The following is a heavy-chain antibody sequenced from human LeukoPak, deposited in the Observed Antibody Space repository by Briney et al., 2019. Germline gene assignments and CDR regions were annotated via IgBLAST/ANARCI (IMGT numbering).Heavy chain of an antibody. CDR3: AKDLASYVRFAFDY. D-gene: IGHD5-18*01. V-gene: IGHV3-30*18. CDR2: ISYDGSNK. J-gene: IGHJ4*02. Sequence: GGSLRLSCAASGFTFSSYGMHWVRQAPGKGLEWVAVISYDGSNKYYADSVKGRFTISRDNSKNTLYLQMNSLRAEDTAVYYCAKDLASYVRFAFDYWGQGTLVTVSS. CDR1: GFTFSSYG.